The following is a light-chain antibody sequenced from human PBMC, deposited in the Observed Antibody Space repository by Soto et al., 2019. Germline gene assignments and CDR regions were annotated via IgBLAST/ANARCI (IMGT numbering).Light chain of an antibody. CDR2: GAS. Sequence: EIVLTQSPVTLSLSPGERGTLSCRASQSVRNNYLAWYQHKPGQAPRLLISGASNRATGIPDRFSGSGSGTEFTLTISSLQSEDFAVYYCQQYNDWWTFGPGTKVDI. CDR3: QQYNDWWT. V-gene: IGKV3D-15*01. J-gene: IGKJ1*01. CDR1: QSVRNN.